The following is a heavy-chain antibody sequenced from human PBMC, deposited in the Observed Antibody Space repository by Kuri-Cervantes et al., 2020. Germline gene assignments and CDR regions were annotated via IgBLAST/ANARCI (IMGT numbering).Heavy chain of an antibody. CDR2: ISSSGSTI. CDR3: ARETRDYGDANYYYYMDV. Sequence: GESLKISCVASGFSFSKSYMNWVRQAPGKGLEWVSYISSSGSTIYYADSVKGRFTISRDNAKNSLYLQMNSLRAEDTAVYYCARETRDYGDANYYYYMDVWGKGTTVTVSS. CDR1: GFSFSKSY. D-gene: IGHD4-17*01. J-gene: IGHJ6*03. V-gene: IGHV3-11*01.